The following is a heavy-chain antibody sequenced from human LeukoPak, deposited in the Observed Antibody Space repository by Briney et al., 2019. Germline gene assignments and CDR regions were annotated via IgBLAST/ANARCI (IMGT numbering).Heavy chain of an antibody. CDR1: GGSMINYY. Sequence: SETLSLTCTMSGGSMINYYWGWIRQTPGKGLESLGYIFYSGVTDYNPSLKSRLTISIDTSKSQFSLDLNSVTAADTAVYYCARLGSQLWRYFYCWGQGTLVTASS. J-gene: IGHJ4*02. CDR3: ARLGSQLWRYFYC. D-gene: IGHD5-18*01. CDR2: IFYSGVT. V-gene: IGHV4-59*01.